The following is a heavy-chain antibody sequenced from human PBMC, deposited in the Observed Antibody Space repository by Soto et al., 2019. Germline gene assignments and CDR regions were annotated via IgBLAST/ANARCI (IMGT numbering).Heavy chain of an antibody. Sequence: GGSLRLSCAASGFTFSGYGMHWVRQAPGKGLEWVAVISYDGSNKYYADSVKGRFTISRDNSKNTLYLQMNSLRAEDTAVYYCASEHGRYYYYGMDVWGQGTTVTVSS. J-gene: IGHJ6*02. V-gene: IGHV3-30*03. D-gene: IGHD4-17*01. CDR2: ISYDGSNK. CDR1: GFTFSGYG. CDR3: ASEHGRYYYYGMDV.